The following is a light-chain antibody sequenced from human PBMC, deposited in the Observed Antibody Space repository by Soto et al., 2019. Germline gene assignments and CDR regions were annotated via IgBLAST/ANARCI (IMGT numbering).Light chain of an antibody. V-gene: IGKV3-15*01. CDR1: QSVSNN. CDR2: GIS. Sequence: EIVLTQSPGTLSLSPGERATLSCRASQSVSNNLAWYQQQPGRAPRLLIYGISTRATGIPARFSGSGSGTEFTLTISSLQPDDFATYYCQHYNSYSEAFGQGTKVDIK. CDR3: QHYNSYSEA. J-gene: IGKJ1*01.